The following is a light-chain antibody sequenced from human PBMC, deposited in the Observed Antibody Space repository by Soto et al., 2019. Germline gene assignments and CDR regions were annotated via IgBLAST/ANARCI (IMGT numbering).Light chain of an antibody. CDR2: GAS. V-gene: IGKV3-20*01. J-gene: IGKJ2*01. Sequence: IVLTQSPGTLSLSPGERATLSCRASQRVISSYLAWFQQRPGRAPRLLIYGASKRATDIPDRFTGSGSGTDFALTISRLEPEDFATYYCQQSYSTPYTFGQGTKLEIK. CDR3: QQSYSTPYT. CDR1: QRVISSY.